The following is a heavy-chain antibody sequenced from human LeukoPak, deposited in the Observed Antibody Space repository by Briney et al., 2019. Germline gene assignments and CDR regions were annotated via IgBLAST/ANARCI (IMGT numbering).Heavy chain of an antibody. CDR2: INHSGST. CDR1: GESFSGYY. J-gene: IGHJ4*02. V-gene: IGHV4-34*01. D-gene: IGHD6-19*01. CDR3: ARYSSGWSAY. Sequence: SETLSLTCVVYGESFSGYYWSWIRQPPGKGLEWIGEINHSGSTNYNPSLKSRVTISVDTSKNQFSLKLTSVTAADTAVYYCARYSSGWSAYWGQGTLVTVSS.